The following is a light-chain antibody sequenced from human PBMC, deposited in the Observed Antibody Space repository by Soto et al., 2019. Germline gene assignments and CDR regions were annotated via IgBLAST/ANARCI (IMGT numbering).Light chain of an antibody. CDR3: QQYGDSPFA. CDR1: QSIYINS. Sequence: EIVLTQSPGTLSFSPGERATLSCSASQSIYINSLAWYQHKRGQAPRLLIYAATVRATAVPDRFNGSGSGTDFALTISRLEPEHSAMYYCQQYGDSPFAFGPGTKLDVK. CDR2: AAT. V-gene: IGKV3-20*01. J-gene: IGKJ3*01.